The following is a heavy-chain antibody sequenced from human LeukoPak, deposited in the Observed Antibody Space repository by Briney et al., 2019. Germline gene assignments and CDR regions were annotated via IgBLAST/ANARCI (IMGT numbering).Heavy chain of an antibody. V-gene: IGHV3-48*03. Sequence: GGSLRLSCTASGFVFSRFEMNWVRQAPGKGLQWVSSILDTGRVVNYADSVKGRFSISRDNAKNSLYLQMNSLRGEDTAVYYCVRWGVDYHSSDYYPGFDSWGLGTLVTVSS. CDR1: GFVFSRFE. J-gene: IGHJ4*02. CDR2: ILDTGRVV. CDR3: VRWGVDYHSSDYYPGFDS. D-gene: IGHD3-22*01.